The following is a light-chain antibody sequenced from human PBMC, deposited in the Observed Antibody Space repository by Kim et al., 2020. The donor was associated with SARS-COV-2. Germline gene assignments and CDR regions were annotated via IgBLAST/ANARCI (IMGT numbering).Light chain of an antibody. CDR2: GAS. J-gene: IGKJ1*01. V-gene: IGKV3-20*01. Sequence: EIVLTQSPGTLSLSPGERATLSCRASQTVTSSNLAWYQQKPGQAPRLLIFGASSRATGIPDRFSGSGSGTDFTLTISRLEPEDFALYYCQQYHSSLWTFGQGTKLEI. CDR1: QTVTSSN. CDR3: QQYHSSLWT.